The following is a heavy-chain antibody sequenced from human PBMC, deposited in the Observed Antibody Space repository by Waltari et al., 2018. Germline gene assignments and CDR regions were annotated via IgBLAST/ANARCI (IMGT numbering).Heavy chain of an antibody. J-gene: IGHJ4*02. CDR2: ISWNSGSI. V-gene: IGHV3-9*01. CDR1: GFTFDDYA. CDR3: AKDMGQQLVNYFDY. D-gene: IGHD6-13*01. Sequence: EVQLVESGGGLVQPGRSLRLSCAASGFTFDDYAMHWVRQAPGKGLEWVSGISWNSGSIGYSDAAKGRFTISRDNAKNSLYLQMNSLRAEDTALYYCAKDMGQQLVNYFDYWGQGTLVTVSS.